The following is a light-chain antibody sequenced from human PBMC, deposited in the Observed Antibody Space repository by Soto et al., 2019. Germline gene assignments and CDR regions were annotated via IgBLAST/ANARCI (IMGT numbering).Light chain of an antibody. CDR2: GAS. Sequence: ELVMTPSPATLSVSPGERATLSCSASQSVSSSLAWYQQKPGQAPRLRIFGASTRATGIPARFSGSGSGTDFTLTISRLEPEDFAVYYGQQYNNWPRPFGQGTNVDI. CDR1: QSVSSS. V-gene: IGKV3-15*01. CDR3: QQYNNWPRP. J-gene: IGKJ1*01.